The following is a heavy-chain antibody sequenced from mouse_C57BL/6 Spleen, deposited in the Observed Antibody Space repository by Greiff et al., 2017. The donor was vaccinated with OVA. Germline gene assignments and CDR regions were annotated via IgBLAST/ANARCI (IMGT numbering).Heavy chain of an antibody. V-gene: IGHV1-82*01. CDR1: GYAFSSSW. J-gene: IGHJ4*01. CDR3: ARDGPNYAMDY. Sequence: VQLQQSGPELVKPGASAKISCKASGYAFSSSWMNWVKQRPGKGLEWIGRIYPGDGATNYNGKFKGKATLTADKSSSTAYMQLSSLTSEDSAVDFCARDGPNYAMDYWGQGTSVTVSS. D-gene: IGHD1-1*01. CDR2: IYPGDGAT.